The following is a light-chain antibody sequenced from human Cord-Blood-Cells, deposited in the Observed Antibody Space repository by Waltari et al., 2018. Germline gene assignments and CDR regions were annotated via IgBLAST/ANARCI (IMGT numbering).Light chain of an antibody. CDR1: SSDVGCYNL. Sequence: QSALTQPASVSGSPGQSITISCTGTSSDVGCYNLVSWYQQHPGKAPKLMIYEVSKRPSGVSNRFSGSKSGNTASRTISGLQAEDEADYDCCSYAGSSTLFGGGTKLTVL. CDR2: EVS. V-gene: IGLV2-23*02. J-gene: IGLJ2*01. CDR3: CSYAGSSTL.